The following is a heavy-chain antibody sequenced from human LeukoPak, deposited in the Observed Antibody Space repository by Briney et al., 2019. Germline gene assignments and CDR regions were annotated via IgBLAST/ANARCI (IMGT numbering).Heavy chain of an antibody. J-gene: IGHJ4*02. CDR1: GGSISSGSYY. Sequence: SETLSLTCTVSGGSISSGSYYWSWIRQPAGKGLEWIGRIHNSGSTNYNPSLKSRVTIAVDTSKKQFSLKLSSVTAAGTAVYYCARVYVRFGEYVDYWGQGTLATVSS. CDR2: IHNSGST. V-gene: IGHV4-61*02. CDR3: ARVYVRFGEYVDY. D-gene: IGHD3-10*01.